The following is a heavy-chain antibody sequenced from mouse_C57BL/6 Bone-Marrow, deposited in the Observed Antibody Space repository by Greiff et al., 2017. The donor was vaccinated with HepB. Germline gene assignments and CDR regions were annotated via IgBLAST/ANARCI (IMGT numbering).Heavy chain of an antibody. D-gene: IGHD1-1*01. J-gene: IGHJ4*01. V-gene: IGHV7-3*01. CDR1: GFTFTDYY. CDR3: ARYYYGSSYAMDY. Sequence: EVQGVESGGGLVQPGGSLSLSCAASGFTFTDYYMSWVRQPPGKALEWLGFIRNKANGYTTEYSASVKGRFTISRDNSQSILYLQMNALRAEDSATYYCARYYYGSSYAMDYWGQGTSVTVSS. CDR2: IRNKANGYTT.